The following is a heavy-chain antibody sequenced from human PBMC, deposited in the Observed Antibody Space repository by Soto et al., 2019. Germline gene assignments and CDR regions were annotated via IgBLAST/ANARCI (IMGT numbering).Heavy chain of an antibody. D-gene: IGHD6-13*01. Sequence: SETLSLTCAVYGGSFSGYYWSWIRQPPGKGLEWIGEINHSGSTNYNPSLKSRVTISVDTSKNQFSLKLSSVTAADTAVYYCARGFSPLRGSSLLYYYYYMDVWGKGTTVTVSS. V-gene: IGHV4-34*01. CDR2: INHSGST. CDR1: GGSFSGYY. CDR3: ARGFSPLRGSSLLYYYYYMDV. J-gene: IGHJ6*03.